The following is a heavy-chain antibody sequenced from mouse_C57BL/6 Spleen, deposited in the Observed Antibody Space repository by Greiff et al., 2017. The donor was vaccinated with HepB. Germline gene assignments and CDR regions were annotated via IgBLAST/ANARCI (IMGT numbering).Heavy chain of an antibody. CDR1: GYTFTDYE. CDR3: TFAYYSNYGYAMDY. Sequence: VQLQESGAELVRPGASVTLSCKASGYTFTDYEMHWVKQTPVHGLEWIGAIDPETGGTAYNQKFKGKAILTADKSSSTAYMELRSLTSEDSAVYYGTFAYYSNYGYAMDYWGQGTSVTVSS. V-gene: IGHV1-15*01. CDR2: IDPETGGT. J-gene: IGHJ4*01. D-gene: IGHD2-5*01.